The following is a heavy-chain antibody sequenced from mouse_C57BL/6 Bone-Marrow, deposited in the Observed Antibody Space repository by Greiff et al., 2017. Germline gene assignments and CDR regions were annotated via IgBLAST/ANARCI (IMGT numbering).Heavy chain of an antibody. V-gene: IGHV5-6*01. D-gene: IGHD2-10*01. CDR3: ARGTYYCNNDAMDY. CDR1: GFTFSSYG. J-gene: IGHJ4*01. CDR2: ISSGGSYT. Sequence: DVQLVESGGDLVKPGGSLKLSCAASGFTFSSYGMSWVRQTPDKRLEWVATISSGGSYTYYPDSVKGRFTISRDNAKNTLYLQMSSLTSENTAMYYCARGTYYCNNDAMDYWGQGTSVTVSS.